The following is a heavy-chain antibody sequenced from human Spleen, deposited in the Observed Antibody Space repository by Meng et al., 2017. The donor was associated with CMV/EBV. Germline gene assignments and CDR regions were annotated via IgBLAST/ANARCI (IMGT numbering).Heavy chain of an antibody. CDR2: IYYSGST. D-gene: IGHD6-6*01. Sequence: GSLRLSCTVSGGSISSSSYYWGWIRQPPGKGLEWIGSIYYSGSTYYNPSLKSRVTISVDTSKNQFSLKLSSVTAADTAVYYGARGGLGSSDTDYYYYGMDVWGQGTTVTVSS. CDR1: GGSISSSSYY. J-gene: IGHJ6*02. CDR3: ARGGLGSSDTDYYYYGMDV. V-gene: IGHV4-39*07.